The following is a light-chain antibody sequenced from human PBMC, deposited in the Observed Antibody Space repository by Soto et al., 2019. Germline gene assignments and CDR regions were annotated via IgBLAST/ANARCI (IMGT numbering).Light chain of an antibody. CDR2: GAS. Sequence: EIVLTQSPGTLSLSPGERATLSCRASQSVSSSYLAWYQQKPGQAPRLLIYGASSRATGIPDRFGGSGSGTDFTLTISRLEPEDFAVYYCQHYGSLVLTFGGGTKVEIK. CDR1: QSVSSSY. CDR3: QHYGSLVLT. J-gene: IGKJ4*01. V-gene: IGKV3-20*01.